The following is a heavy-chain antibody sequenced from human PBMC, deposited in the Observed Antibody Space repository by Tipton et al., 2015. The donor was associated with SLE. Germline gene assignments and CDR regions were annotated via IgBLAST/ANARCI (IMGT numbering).Heavy chain of an antibody. CDR2: ISWDGGST. V-gene: IGHV3-43*01. CDR1: GFTFQHYT. Sequence: SLRLSCAASGFTFQHYTMHWVRQSPGKGLEWVSLISWDGGSTYYADSVKGRFTISRDDSKNSLYLQMTSLRREDSGVYYCAKDFAQGGSFIDNWGRGTLVTVSS. CDR3: AKDFAQGGSFIDN. D-gene: IGHD1-26*01. J-gene: IGHJ4*02.